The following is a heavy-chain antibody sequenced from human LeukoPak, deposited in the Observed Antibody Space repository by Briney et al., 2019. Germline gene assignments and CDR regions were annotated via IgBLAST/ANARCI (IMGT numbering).Heavy chain of an antibody. V-gene: IGHV1-2*02. CDR2: INPNSGGT. J-gene: IGHJ4*02. CDR1: GYTFTGYY. D-gene: IGHD3-22*01. CDR3: ARDLLDYAYYYDSSGYYAPVDY. Sequence: RASVKVSCKASGYTFTGYYMHWVRQAPGQGLEWMGWINPNSGGTNYAQKFQGRVTMTRDTSISTAYMELSRLRSDDTAVYYCARDLLDYAYYYDSSGYYAPVDYWGQGTLVTVSS.